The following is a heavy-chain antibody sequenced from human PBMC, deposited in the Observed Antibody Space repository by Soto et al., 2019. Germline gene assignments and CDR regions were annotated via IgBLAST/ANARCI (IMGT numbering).Heavy chain of an antibody. CDR3: ARVKRFYYYDSSMGYYYYGMDV. CDR1: GGTFSSYA. V-gene: IGHV1-69*13. D-gene: IGHD3-22*01. CDR2: IIPIFGTA. J-gene: IGHJ6*02. Sequence: SVKVSCKASGGTFSSYAISWVRQAPGQGLEWMGGIIPIFGTANYAQKFQGRVTITADESTSTAYMELSSLRSEDTAVYYCARVKRFYYYDSSMGYYYYGMDVWGQGTTVTVS.